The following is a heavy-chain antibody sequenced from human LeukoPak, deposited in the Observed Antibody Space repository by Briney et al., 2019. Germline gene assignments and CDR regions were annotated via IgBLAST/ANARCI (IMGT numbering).Heavy chain of an antibody. Sequence: PSETLSLTCTVSGGSISSSSYYWGWIRQPPGKGLEWIGGIYYSGSTYYNPSLKSRVTISVDTSKNQFSLKLSSVTAADTAVYYCARHGKYYDFWSGYYARPFDYWGQGTLVTVSS. CDR2: IYYSGST. CDR1: GGSISSSSYY. V-gene: IGHV4-39*01. D-gene: IGHD3-3*01. CDR3: ARHGKYYDFWSGYYARPFDY. J-gene: IGHJ4*02.